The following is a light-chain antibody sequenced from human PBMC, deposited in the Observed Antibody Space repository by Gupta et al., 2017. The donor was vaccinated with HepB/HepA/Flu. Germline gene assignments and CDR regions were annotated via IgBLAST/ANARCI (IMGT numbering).Light chain of an antibody. J-gene: IGKJ2*04. CDR1: QRVSGY. CDR3: QHPSNWPLCI. Sequence: EIVLTQSPAPLSLSPGERATLSCRASQRVSGYLVWFQQKPGQAPRLLIYDAADRDTGIPARFSGRGFGRDLALTISSREQEDSAVYYCQHPSNWPLCIVGQGTKLDIK. V-gene: IGKV3-11*02. CDR2: DAA.